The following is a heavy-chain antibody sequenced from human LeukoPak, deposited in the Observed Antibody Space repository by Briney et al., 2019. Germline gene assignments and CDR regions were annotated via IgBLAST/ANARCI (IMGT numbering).Heavy chain of an antibody. CDR2: IYYSGST. CDR1: GGSISSSSYY. V-gene: IGHV4-39*01. CDR3: ARRPDSSSSSFDP. J-gene: IGHJ5*02. D-gene: IGHD6-6*01. Sequence: SSETLSLTCTVSGGSISSSSYYWGWIRQPPGKGLEWIGSIYYSGSTYYNPSLKSRVTISVDTSKNQFSLKLSSVTAADTAVYYCARRPDSSSSSFDPWGQGTLVTVSS.